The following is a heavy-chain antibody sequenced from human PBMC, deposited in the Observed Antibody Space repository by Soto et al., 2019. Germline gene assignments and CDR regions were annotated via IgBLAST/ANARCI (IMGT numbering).Heavy chain of an antibody. J-gene: IGHJ6*03. V-gene: IGHV1-3*01. Sequence: VQLVQSGAEVEKPGASVKVSCKASGYTFTNYSVHCVRQAPGQRLEWMGWINAGNGNTRFSQNLQGRVTITRDTSARTVYMELSSLRSEDTAVYYCARGHLAVVPVASWFYYMDVWGKGTTVTVSS. CDR1: GYTFTNYS. D-gene: IGHD2-2*01. CDR3: ARGHLAVVPVASWFYYMDV. CDR2: INAGNGNT.